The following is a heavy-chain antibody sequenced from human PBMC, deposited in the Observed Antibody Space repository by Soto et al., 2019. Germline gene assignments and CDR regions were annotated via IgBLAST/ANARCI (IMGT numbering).Heavy chain of an antibody. Sequence: PSETLSLTCTVSGGSISSGGYYWSWIRQHPGKGLEWIGYIYYSGSTYYNPSLKSRVTISVDTSKNQFSLKLSSVTAADTAVYYCARESATINRTHYKNNWFDPWGQGTLVTVSS. CDR3: ARESATINRTHYKNNWFDP. CDR1: GGSISSGGYY. CDR2: IYYSGST. D-gene: IGHD5-12*01. V-gene: IGHV4-31*03. J-gene: IGHJ5*02.